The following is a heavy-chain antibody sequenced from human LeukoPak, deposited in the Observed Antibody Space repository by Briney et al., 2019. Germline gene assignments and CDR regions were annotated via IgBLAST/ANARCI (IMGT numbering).Heavy chain of an antibody. CDR1: GFTFSNYW. D-gene: IGHD6-19*01. J-gene: IGHJ4*02. CDR3: ARVSSGEQWLAFDY. Sequence: GSLRLSCAASGFTFSNYWMHWVRQVPGKGLVWVSRIKDDGSMTDYADSVKGRFTISRDNDKNTLYLRMDSLRAEDTAVYYCARVSSGEQWLAFDYWGQGTLVTVFS. V-gene: IGHV3-74*01. CDR2: IKDDGSMT.